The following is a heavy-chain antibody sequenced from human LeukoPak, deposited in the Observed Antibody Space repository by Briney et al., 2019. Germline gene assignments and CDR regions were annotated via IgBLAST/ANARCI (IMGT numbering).Heavy chain of an antibody. J-gene: IGHJ6*03. CDR3: TTDRGDYGSGSHEIYYIYMDV. V-gene: IGHV3-15*01. Sequence: GGSLRLSCAASEFTYSNAWMSWVRQAPGKGLEWVGRIKSKTDGGTTDYAAPVKGRFTVSRDDSKNTLYLQMNSLKTEDTAVYYCTTDRGDYGSGSHEIYYIYMDVWGEGTTVTVSS. CDR1: EFTYSNAW. CDR2: IKSKTDGGTT. D-gene: IGHD3-10*01.